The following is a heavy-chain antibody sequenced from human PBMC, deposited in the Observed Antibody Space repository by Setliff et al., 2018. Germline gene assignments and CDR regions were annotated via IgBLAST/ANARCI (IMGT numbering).Heavy chain of an antibody. CDR1: GFTLTSYP. Sequence: AASVKVSCKASGFTLTSYPIHWVRQAPGQRLGWMGWINPDNGNRKYSQRFQGRVTITRDTSASTVFLELSTLRSEDTAVYYCTRDFLGATASFDIWGQGTMVTVSS. CDR2: INPDNGNR. CDR3: TRDFLGATASFDI. J-gene: IGHJ3*02. D-gene: IGHD3-3*01. V-gene: IGHV1-3*01.